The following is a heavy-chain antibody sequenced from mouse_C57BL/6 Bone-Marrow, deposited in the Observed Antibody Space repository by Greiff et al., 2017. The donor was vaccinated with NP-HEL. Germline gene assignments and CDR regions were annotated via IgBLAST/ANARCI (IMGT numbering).Heavy chain of an antibody. D-gene: IGHD1-1*01. CDR1: GFNIKDDY. CDR3: TTGGSSPYAMDY. V-gene: IGHV14-4*01. CDR2: IDPENGDT. J-gene: IGHJ4*01. Sequence: VQLKESGAELVRPGASVKLSCTVSGFNIKDDYMPWVKQRPEQGLEWIGWIDPENGDTEYASKFQGQATITADTSSNTAYLQLSSLTSEDTAVYYCTTGGSSPYAMDYWGQGTSVTVSS.